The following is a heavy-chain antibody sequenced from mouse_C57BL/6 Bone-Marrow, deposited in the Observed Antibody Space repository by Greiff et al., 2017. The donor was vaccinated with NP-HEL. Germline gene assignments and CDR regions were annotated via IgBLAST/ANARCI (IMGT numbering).Heavy chain of an antibody. CDR1: GYAFTNYL. CDR3: AIGYYDGSNYGYFDV. J-gene: IGHJ1*03. Sequence: QVQLQQSGAELVRPGTSVKVSCKASGYAFTNYLIEWVKQRPGQGLEWIGVINPGSGGTNYNEKFKGKATLTADKSSSTAYMQLSSLTSEDAADYCCAIGYYDGSNYGYFDVWGTGTTVTVAS. D-gene: IGHD1-1*01. V-gene: IGHV1-54*01. CDR2: INPGSGGT.